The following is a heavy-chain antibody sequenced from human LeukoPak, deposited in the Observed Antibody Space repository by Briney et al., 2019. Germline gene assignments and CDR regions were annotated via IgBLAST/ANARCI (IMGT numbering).Heavy chain of an antibody. Sequence: SEKVSCTASGGTFSSYTISWVRQALGQGLEWRRRIIPILGIANYAQKFQGRVTITADKSTSTAYMELSSLRSEDTAVYYCARDYYDSSGYLTLWGQGTLVTVSS. J-gene: IGHJ1*01. CDR2: IIPILGIA. CDR3: ARDYYDSSGYLTL. CDR1: GGTFSSYT. D-gene: IGHD3-22*01. V-gene: IGHV1-69*04.